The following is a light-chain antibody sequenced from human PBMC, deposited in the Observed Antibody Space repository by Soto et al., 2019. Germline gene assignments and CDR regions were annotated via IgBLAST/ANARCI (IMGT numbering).Light chain of an antibody. CDR3: QQYGSSPLFT. Sequence: EIVLTQSPGTLSLSPGERATLSCRASQSVSSSYLAWYQQKPGQAPRLLIYGASSRATGIPDRFSGSGSGTDFTLTISRLEPEDLAVYYCQQYGSSPLFTFGPGTQVDIK. J-gene: IGKJ3*01. V-gene: IGKV3-20*01. CDR1: QSVSSSY. CDR2: GAS.